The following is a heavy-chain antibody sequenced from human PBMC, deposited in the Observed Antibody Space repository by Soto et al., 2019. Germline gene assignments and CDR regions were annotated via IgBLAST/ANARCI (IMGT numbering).Heavy chain of an antibody. CDR1: GYTFTGYY. J-gene: IGHJ6*02. CDR3: ARGRSRNYYYYYGMDV. V-gene: IGHV1-2*04. CDR2: INPNSGGT. Sequence: ASVKVSCKASGYTFTGYYMHWVRQAPGQGLEWMGWINPNSGGTNYAQKLQGWVTMTRDTSISTAYMELSRLRSDDTAVYYCARGRSRNYYYYYGMDVWGQGTTVTVSS.